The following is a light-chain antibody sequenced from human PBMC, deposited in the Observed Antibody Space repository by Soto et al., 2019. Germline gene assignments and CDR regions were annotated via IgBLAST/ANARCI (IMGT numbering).Light chain of an antibody. CDR1: QDITNY. CDR3: QQFDRLTIT. CDR2: DGS. V-gene: IGKV1-33*01. J-gene: IGKJ5*01. Sequence: DIQMTQSPSSLSASVGDRVTITCQASQDITNYLNWYQQKPAKAPRLLAYDGSNLDTGVPSRFSGSGSGTHFSFTISSLHPGGIATYYCQQFDRLTITFGRGTRLEI.